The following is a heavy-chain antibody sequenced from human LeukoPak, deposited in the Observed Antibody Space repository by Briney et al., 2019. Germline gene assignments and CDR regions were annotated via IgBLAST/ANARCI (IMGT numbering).Heavy chain of an antibody. CDR2: IYSGGST. Sequence: PGGSLRLSCAASGFTVSSNYMSWVRQAPGKGLEWVSVIYSGGSTYYADSVKGRFTISRDNSKNTLYLQMNSLRAEDTAVYYCGTTGGVGSNPYYYYYGMDVWGQGTTVTVSS. CDR1: GFTVSSNY. D-gene: IGHD3-10*01. CDR3: GTTGGVGSNPYYYYYGMDV. J-gene: IGHJ6*02. V-gene: IGHV3-53*01.